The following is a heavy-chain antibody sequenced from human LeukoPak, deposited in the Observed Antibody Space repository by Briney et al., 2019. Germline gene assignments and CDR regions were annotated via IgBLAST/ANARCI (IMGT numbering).Heavy chain of an antibody. CDR3: ARGEDYVDFGVYFDY. D-gene: IGHD4-17*01. CDR1: GFSFSYYA. V-gene: IGHV3-30*04. Sequence: GGSLRLSCAASGFSFSYYAMHWVRQAPGRGLEWVAIISYDGRNKYYADSVKGRFTISRDNSKSTLYLQMNSLRPEDTAVYYCARGEDYVDFGVYFDYWGQGTLVTVSS. CDR2: ISYDGRNK. J-gene: IGHJ4*02.